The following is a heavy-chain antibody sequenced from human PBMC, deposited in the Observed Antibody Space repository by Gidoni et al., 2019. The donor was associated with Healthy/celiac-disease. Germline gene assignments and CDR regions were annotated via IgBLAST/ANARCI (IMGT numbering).Heavy chain of an antibody. Sequence: EVQLVESGGGLVKPGGSLRLSCAASGFTFSSYSMNWVRQAPGKGLEWVSSISSSSSDIYYADSVKGRFTISRDNAKNSLYLQMNSLRAEDTAVYYCARGGVDFWSGYAFDIWGQGTMVTVSS. CDR2: ISSSSSDI. CDR3: ARGGVDFWSGYAFDI. J-gene: IGHJ3*02. D-gene: IGHD3-3*01. V-gene: IGHV3-21*01. CDR1: GFTFSSYS.